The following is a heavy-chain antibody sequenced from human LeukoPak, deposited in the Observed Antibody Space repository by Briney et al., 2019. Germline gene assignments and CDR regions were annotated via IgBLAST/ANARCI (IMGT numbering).Heavy chain of an antibody. CDR3: ARALDYYDSSGPDY. D-gene: IGHD3-22*01. V-gene: IGHV3-7*03. CDR2: IKEDGSER. J-gene: IGHJ4*02. CDR1: AFIFSGHW. Sequence: GGSLRLSCEGSAFIFSGHWMNWVRQTPGKGLEWVASIKEDGSERQYVDSVKGRFSISRDNTKGSLFLQLNSLRAEDTAVYYCARALDYYDSSGPDYWGQGTLVTVSS.